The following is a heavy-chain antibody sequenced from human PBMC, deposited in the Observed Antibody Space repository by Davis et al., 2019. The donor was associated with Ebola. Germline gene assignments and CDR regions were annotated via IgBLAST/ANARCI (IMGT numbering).Heavy chain of an antibody. CDR2: ISGSGGST. CDR1: GFTFSSYA. D-gene: IGHD3-9*01. J-gene: IGHJ4*02. Sequence: GESLKISCAASGFTFSSYAMSWVRQAPGKGLAWVTAISGSGGSTYYADSVKGRFTISRDNAKNTLYLQMNSLRAEDTAVYYCARDNILTGYSLDYWGQGTLVTVSS. V-gene: IGHV3-23*01. CDR3: ARDNILTGYSLDY.